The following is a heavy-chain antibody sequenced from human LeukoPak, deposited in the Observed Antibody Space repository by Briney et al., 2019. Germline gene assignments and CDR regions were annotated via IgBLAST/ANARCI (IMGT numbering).Heavy chain of an antibody. CDR2: IRYDGSDK. Sequence: GGSLRLSCAASGFTFSRHGMHWVRQAPGKGLEWEAFIRYDGSDKYYADSVKGRFTISRDNSENTLYLQMNSLRAEDTAVYYCAKGSFYCSGNTCPQYYYYMDVWGKGTTVTVSS. D-gene: IGHD2-15*01. J-gene: IGHJ6*03. V-gene: IGHV3-30*02. CDR1: GFTFSRHG. CDR3: AKGSFYCSGNTCPQYYYYMDV.